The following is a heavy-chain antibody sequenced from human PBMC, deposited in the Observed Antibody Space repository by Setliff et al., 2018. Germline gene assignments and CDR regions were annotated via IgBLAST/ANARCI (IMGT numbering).Heavy chain of an antibody. Sequence: VSCKASGGTFSNYCISWVRQAPGQGLEWMGGIMPKFGTPNRSQKFQGRVTITADESTSTAYMELSGLTSEDTAVYYCASHFLTVMKYYYYMDVWGKGTTVTVSS. CDR3: ASHFLTVMKYYYYMDV. CDR1: GGTFSNYC. J-gene: IGHJ6*03. CDR2: IMPKFGTP. D-gene: IGHD5-18*01. V-gene: IGHV1-69*01.